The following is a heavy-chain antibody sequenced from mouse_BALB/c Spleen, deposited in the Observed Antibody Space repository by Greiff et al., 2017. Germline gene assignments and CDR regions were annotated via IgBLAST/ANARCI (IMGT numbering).Heavy chain of an antibody. CDR1: GFTFTDYY. V-gene: IGHV7-3*02. D-gene: IGHD3-3*01. J-gene: IGHJ3*01. Sequence: EVQVVESGGGLVQPGGSLRLSCATSGFTFTDYYMSWVRQPPGKALEWLGFIRNKANGYTTEYSASVKGRFTISRDNSQSILYLQMNTLRAEDSATYYCARDELGPFADWGQGTLVTVSA. CDR2: IRNKANGYTT. CDR3: ARDELGPFAD.